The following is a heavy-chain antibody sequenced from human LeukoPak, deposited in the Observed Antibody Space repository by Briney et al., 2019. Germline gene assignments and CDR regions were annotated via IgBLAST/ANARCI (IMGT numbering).Heavy chain of an antibody. CDR2: ISSSSSYT. V-gene: IGHV3-11*05. D-gene: IGHD2-2*01. Sequence: KPGGSLRLSCAASGFTFSDYYMSWIRQAPGKGLEWVSYISSSSSYTNYADSVKGRFTISRDNAKNSLYLQMNSLRAEDTAVYYCASDLYCSSTSCYGPMGYYFDYWGQGTLVTVSS. CDR3: ASDLYCSSTSCYGPMGYYFDY. CDR1: GFTFSDYY. J-gene: IGHJ4*02.